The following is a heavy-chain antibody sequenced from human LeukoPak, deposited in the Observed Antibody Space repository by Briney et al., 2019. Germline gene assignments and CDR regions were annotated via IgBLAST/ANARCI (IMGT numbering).Heavy chain of an antibody. Sequence: SETLSLTCTVSGASISTYYWSWIRQPPGKGLEWIGYIYYSGSTNYNPSLKSRLTISVDTSKNQFSLKLSSVTAADTAVYYCARAPGLRYPNWFDPWGQGTLVTVSS. CDR2: IYYSGST. D-gene: IGHD3-9*01. V-gene: IGHV4-59*12. CDR3: ARAPGLRYPNWFDP. J-gene: IGHJ5*02. CDR1: GASISTYY.